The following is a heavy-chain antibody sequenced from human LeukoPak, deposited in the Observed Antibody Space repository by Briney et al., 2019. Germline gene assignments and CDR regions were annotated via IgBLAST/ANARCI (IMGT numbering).Heavy chain of an antibody. D-gene: IGHD3-10*01. Sequence: ASVKVSFKASGYTFTSYGISWVRQAPGQGLEWMGWISGYNDNTNYAQKLQGRVTMTTDTSTSTAYMELRSLRSDDTAVYYCARDKGLWFGELLSASDYWGQGTLVTVSS. CDR1: GYTFTSYG. V-gene: IGHV1-18*01. CDR2: ISGYNDNT. CDR3: ARDKGLWFGELLSASDY. J-gene: IGHJ4*02.